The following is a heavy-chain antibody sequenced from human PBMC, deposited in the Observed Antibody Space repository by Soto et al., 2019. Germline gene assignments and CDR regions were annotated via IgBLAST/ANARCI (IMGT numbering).Heavy chain of an antibody. CDR3: ARDGRDGGCYSGSYYYYYGMDV. D-gene: IGHD2-15*01. Sequence: ASVKVSCKASGYTFTSYGISWVRQAPGQGLEWMGWISAYNGNTNYAQKLQGRVTMTTDTSTSTAYMELRSLRSDDTAVYYCARDGRDGGCYSGSYYYYYGMDVWGQGTTVTGSS. J-gene: IGHJ6*02. V-gene: IGHV1-18*01. CDR1: GYTFTSYG. CDR2: ISAYNGNT.